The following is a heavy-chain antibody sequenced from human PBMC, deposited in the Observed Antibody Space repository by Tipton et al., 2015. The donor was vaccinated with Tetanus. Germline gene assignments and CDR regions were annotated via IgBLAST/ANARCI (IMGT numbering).Heavy chain of an antibody. V-gene: IGHV4-61*01. CDR1: GGSVSSGSYY. Sequence: TLSLTCTVSGGSVSSGSYYWSWIRQPPGKGLEWIGYIYYSGSTNYNPSLKSRVTISVDTSKNQFSLKLSSVTAADTAVYYCARSLGVRGVMWNWFDPWGQGTLSPSPQ. D-gene: IGHD3-10*01. CDR3: ARSLGVRGVMWNWFDP. J-gene: IGHJ5*02. CDR2: IYYSGST.